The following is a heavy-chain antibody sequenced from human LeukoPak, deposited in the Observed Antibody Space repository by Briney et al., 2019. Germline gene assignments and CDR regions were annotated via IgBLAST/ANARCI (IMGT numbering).Heavy chain of an antibody. CDR2: ISGSGGST. V-gene: IGHV3-23*01. D-gene: IGHD3-9*01. CDR3: ATLTITTPFDY. J-gene: IGHJ4*02. Sequence: ETLSLTCTVSGGSISSYYWSWVRQAPGKGLEWVSAISGSGGSTYYADSVKGRFTISRDNSKNTLYLQTNSLRAEDTAVYYCATLTITTPFDYWGQGTLVTVSS. CDR1: GGSISSYY.